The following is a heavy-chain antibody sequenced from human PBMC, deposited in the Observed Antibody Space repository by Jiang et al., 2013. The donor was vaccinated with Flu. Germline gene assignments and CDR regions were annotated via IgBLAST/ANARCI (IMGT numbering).Heavy chain of an antibody. CDR1: GGSITTYY. J-gene: IGHJ4*02. D-gene: IGHD3-22*01. V-gene: IGHV4-59*01. CDR2: TYYSRST. Sequence: LLKPSETLSLTCTVSGGSITTYYWSWIRQAPGKGLEWIGNTYYSRSTNYNPSLKSRVTISLDTSKNQFSLKLSSVTAADTVVYYCARPFSYSSDLGYWGQGTLVTVSS. CDR3: ARPFSYSSDLGY.